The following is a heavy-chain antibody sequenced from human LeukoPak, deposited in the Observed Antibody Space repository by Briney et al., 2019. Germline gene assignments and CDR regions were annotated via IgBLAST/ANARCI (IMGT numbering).Heavy chain of an antibody. CDR2: IRSSGSTI. CDR3: AREGVTAPGDY. V-gene: IGHV3-48*03. D-gene: IGHD2-21*02. Sequence: PGGSLRLSCAASGFTLSNYEMNWVRQAPGKGLEWVSHIRSSGSTIYYADSVKGRFTISRDNAKNSLYLQMNSLRAEDTAVYYCAREGVTAPGDYWGQGTLVTVSS. CDR1: GFTLSNYE. J-gene: IGHJ4*02.